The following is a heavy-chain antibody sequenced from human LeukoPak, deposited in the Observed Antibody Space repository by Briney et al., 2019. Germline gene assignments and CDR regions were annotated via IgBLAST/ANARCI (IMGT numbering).Heavy chain of an antibody. V-gene: IGHV5-51*01. Sequence: GESLKISCKGSGYSFTSYWIGWVRPMPGKGLEWMGIIYPGDSDTRYSPSFQGQVTISADKSISTAYLQWSSLKASDTAMYYCARHDPYSSSWYYFDYWGQGTLVTVSS. J-gene: IGHJ4*02. CDR2: IYPGDSDT. CDR1: GYSFTSYW. D-gene: IGHD6-13*01. CDR3: ARHDPYSSSWYYFDY.